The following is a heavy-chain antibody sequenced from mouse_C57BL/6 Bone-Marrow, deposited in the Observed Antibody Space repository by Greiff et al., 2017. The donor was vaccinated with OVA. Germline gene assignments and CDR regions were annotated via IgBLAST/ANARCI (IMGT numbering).Heavy chain of an antibody. CDR2: ISDGGSYT. Sequence: DVMLVESGGGLVKPGGSLKLSCAASGFTFSSYAMSWVRQTPEKRLEWVATISDGGSYTYYPDNVKGRFTISRDNAKNNLYLQMSHLKSEDTAMYYCARDRAIYYGYDWGQGTLVTVSA. CDR3: ARDRAIYYGYD. CDR1: GFTFSSYA. J-gene: IGHJ3*01. D-gene: IGHD2-2*01. V-gene: IGHV5-4*01.